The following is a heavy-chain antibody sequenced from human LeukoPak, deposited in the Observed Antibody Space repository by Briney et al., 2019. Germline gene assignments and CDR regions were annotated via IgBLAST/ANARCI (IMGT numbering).Heavy chain of an antibody. CDR2: IWYDGSKT. D-gene: IGHD3-22*01. CDR1: GFTFSIYG. V-gene: IGHV3-33*01. CDR3: ARDAYDSNGYYYGIH. Sequence: PGGSLRLSCAAAGFTFSIYGMHWVRQAPGKGLEWVALIWYDGSKTYYADSVKGRFTISRDNSQNTLSLQMHSPRAEGTAVYYCARDAYDSNGYYYGIHWGEGTPVTVSS. J-gene: IGHJ4*02.